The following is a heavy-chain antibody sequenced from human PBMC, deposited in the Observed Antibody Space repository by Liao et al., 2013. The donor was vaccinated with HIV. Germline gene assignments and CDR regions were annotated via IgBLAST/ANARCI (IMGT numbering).Heavy chain of an antibody. Sequence: QVQLQESGPGLVKPSATLSLTCSVSGGSISSYYWSWIRQPAGKGLEWIGRISASGGTNYNPSLKSRVTMSLDTSRNRISLQLNSVTAADTAVYFCARDIDFQYWGQGPPWSPSRQ. CDR2: ISASGGT. CDR3: ARDIDFQY. J-gene: IGHJ1*01. CDR1: GGSISSYY. V-gene: IGHV4-4*07. D-gene: IGHD1-26*01.